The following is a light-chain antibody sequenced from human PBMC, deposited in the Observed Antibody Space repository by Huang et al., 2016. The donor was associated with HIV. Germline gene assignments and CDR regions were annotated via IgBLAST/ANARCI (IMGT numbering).Light chain of an antibody. CDR3: MQALQTPIT. CDR1: QSLLHSYGYNY. CDR2: LGS. Sequence: DIVMTQSPLSLPVTPGESASISCRSSQSLLHSYGYNYLDWSVQKPGQSPQLLIYLGSNRASGGPDRFSGSGSGTDFTLKISRVEAEDVGVYFCMQALQTPITFGQGTRLEIK. V-gene: IGKV2-28*01. J-gene: IGKJ5*01.